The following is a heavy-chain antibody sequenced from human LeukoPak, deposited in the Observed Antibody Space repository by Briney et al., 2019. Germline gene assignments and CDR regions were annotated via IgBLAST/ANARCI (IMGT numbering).Heavy chain of an antibody. CDR1: GGSISSSSYY. D-gene: IGHD1-1*01. V-gene: IGHV4-39*07. CDR3: ARRGTPVDWFDP. J-gene: IGHJ5*02. CDR2: IYYSGST. Sequence: SETLSLTCTVSGGSISSSSYYWGWIRQPPGKGLEWIGSIYYSGSTYYNPSLKSRVTISVDTSKNQFSLKLSSVTAADTAVYYCARRGTPVDWFDPWGQGTLVTVSS.